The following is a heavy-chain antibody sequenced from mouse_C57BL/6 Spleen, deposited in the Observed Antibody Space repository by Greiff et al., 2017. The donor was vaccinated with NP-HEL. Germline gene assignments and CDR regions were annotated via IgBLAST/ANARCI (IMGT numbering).Heavy chain of an antibody. J-gene: IGHJ2*01. CDR1: GFTFSDYY. CDR2: INYDGSST. V-gene: IGHV5-16*01. Sequence: EVMLVESEGGLVQPGSSMKLSCTASGFTFSDYYMAWVRQVPEKGLEWVANINYDGSSTYYLDSLKSRFIISRDNAKNILYLQMSSLKSEDTATYYCARGGVTTVFDYWGQGTTLTVSS. D-gene: IGHD1-1*01. CDR3: ARGGVTTVFDY.